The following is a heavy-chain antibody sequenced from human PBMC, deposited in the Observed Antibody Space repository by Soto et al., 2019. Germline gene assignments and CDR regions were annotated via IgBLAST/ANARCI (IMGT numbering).Heavy chain of an antibody. CDR1: GGSFSGYY. CDR3: AREYGSGSYYKRGWFDP. V-gene: IGHV4-34*01. CDR2: INHSGST. Sequence: SETLSLTCAVYGGSFSGYYWSWIRQPPGKGLEWIGEINHSGSTNYNPSPKSRVTISVDTSKNQFSLKLSSVTAADTAVYYCAREYGSGSYYKRGWFDPWGQGTLVTVSS. D-gene: IGHD3-10*01. J-gene: IGHJ5*02.